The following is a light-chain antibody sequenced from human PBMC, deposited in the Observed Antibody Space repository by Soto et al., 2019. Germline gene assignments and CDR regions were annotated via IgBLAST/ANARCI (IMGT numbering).Light chain of an antibody. CDR2: AAS. J-gene: IGKJ2*01. V-gene: IGKV1-39*01. CDR3: QQSYSTPYT. Sequence: DLQMTQSPSSLSVSVGDRVTITCRASQGINNYLNWYQQKPGKAPNLLISAASRLQSGVPSRFSGSGSGTDYTLTISSLQPEDFATYFCQQSYSTPYTFGQGTKL. CDR1: QGINNY.